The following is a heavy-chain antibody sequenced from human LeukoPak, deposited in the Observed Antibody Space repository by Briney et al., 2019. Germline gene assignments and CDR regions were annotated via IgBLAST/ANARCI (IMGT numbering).Heavy chain of an antibody. V-gene: IGHV3-23*01. CDR2: ISGSGGDT. D-gene: IGHD3-22*01. CDR3: AKDQNYESSGYYGGFDY. J-gene: IGHJ4*02. Sequence: GRSLRLSCAASGFTFRSYGMHWVRQAPGKGLEWVSGISGSGGDTYYADSVKGRFTISRDNSKNTLNLQMNSLRAEDTALYYCAKDQNYESSGYYGGFDYWGQGTLVTVSS. CDR1: GFTFRSYG.